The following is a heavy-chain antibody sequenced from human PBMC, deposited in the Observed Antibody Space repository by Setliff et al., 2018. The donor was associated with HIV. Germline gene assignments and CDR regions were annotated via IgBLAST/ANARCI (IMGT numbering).Heavy chain of an antibody. D-gene: IGHD6-19*01. J-gene: IGHJ4*02. V-gene: IGHV4-38-2*02. Sequence: PSETLSLTCAVSGYSISSGYFWAWIRQPPGKGLEWIGSMFHSGSTYYNPSLRSRVTLSLDRSDNHFSLNLSSVTAADTAVYYCARETDSSGWFFDYWGRGTLVTVSS. CDR3: ARETDSSGWFFDY. CDR2: MFHSGST. CDR1: GYSISSGYF.